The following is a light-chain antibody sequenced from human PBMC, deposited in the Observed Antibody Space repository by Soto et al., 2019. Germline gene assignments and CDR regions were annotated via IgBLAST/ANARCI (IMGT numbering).Light chain of an antibody. CDR3: QQYNSFPWT. CDR2: KAS. J-gene: IGKJ1*01. CDR1: QGISSR. V-gene: IGKV1-5*03. Sequence: DIQMTQSPSTLSASVGDRVTITCRASQGISSRLAWYQQKTGKAPNLLIYKASTLESGVPSRFSGSRSGTEFTLTVSSLQPDDFATYYCQQYNSFPWTLGQGTKVDIK.